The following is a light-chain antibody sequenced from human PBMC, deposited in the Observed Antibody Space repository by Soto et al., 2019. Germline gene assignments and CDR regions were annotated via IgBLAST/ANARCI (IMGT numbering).Light chain of an antibody. V-gene: IGLV1-44*01. CDR2: INT. CDR1: SPNIGSNP. CDR3: AAWDDSLNGYV. Sequence: QPVLTQPPSASGTPGQRVTISCSGSSPNIGSNPVNWYQQLPGTAPKLLIYINTQRPSGVPDRFSGSKSGTSASLAISGLQSEDEADYYCAAWDDSLNGYVFGAGTKLTVL. J-gene: IGLJ1*01.